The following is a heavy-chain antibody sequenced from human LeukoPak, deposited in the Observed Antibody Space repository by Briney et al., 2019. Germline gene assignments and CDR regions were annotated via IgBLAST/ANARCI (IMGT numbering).Heavy chain of an antibody. CDR3: ARAVEYNFWSGLQRRAATFDY. Sequence: SETLSLTCAVYGGSFSGYYWSWIRQPPGKGLEWSGKINHSGSTNYNPSLKSRVTISVDTSKNQFSLKLTSVTAADTAVYYCARAVEYNFWSGLQRRAATFDYWGQGTLVTVSS. D-gene: IGHD3-3*01. CDR1: GGSFSGYY. V-gene: IGHV4-34*01. J-gene: IGHJ4*02. CDR2: INHSGST.